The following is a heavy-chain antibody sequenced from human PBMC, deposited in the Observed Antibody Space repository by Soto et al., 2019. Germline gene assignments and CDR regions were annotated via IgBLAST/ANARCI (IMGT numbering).Heavy chain of an antibody. CDR3: AAEGWMVRVVDAFDI. Sequence: ASVKVSCKASGFTFTSSDMQWVRQARGQRLEWIGWIVVGSGNTNYAQKFQERVTITRDMSTRTTYMELSSLLSEDTAVYFSAAEGWMVRVVDAFDIWGQGTMVTVSS. J-gene: IGHJ3*02. V-gene: IGHV1-58*02. D-gene: IGHD3-10*01. CDR1: GFTFTSSD. CDR2: IVVGSGNT.